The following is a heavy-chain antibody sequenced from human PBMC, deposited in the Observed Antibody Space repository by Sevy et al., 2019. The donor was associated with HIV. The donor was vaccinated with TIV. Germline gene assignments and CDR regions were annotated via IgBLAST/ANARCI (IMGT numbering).Heavy chain of an antibody. Sequence: ASVKASCKASGYTFTNYGISWVRQAPGQGLEWMGWISAYNGNTKYAQKLQGRVTLTTDTSTSTAYMELRSLRSDDTAVYYCARDTYSSGWYIDYWGQGTLVTVSS. J-gene: IGHJ4*02. CDR3: ARDTYSSGWYIDY. D-gene: IGHD6-19*01. CDR2: ISAYNGNT. CDR1: GYTFTNYG. V-gene: IGHV1-18*04.